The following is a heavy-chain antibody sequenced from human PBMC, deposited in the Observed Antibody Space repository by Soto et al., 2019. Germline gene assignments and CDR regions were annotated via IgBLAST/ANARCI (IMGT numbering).Heavy chain of an antibody. Sequence: GGSLRLSCAASGFTVNNNYMSWIREAPGKGLEWGSEISTSSSYTNYADSVKGRFTVSRENATNTLYLEMNSLRAEDTAVYFCARDRHTYGHGFFDSRAQGALVTVSS. J-gene: IGHJ4*02. CDR2: ISTSSSYT. CDR3: ARDRHTYGHGFFDS. CDR1: GFTVNNNY. D-gene: IGHD5-18*01. V-gene: IGHV3-11*05.